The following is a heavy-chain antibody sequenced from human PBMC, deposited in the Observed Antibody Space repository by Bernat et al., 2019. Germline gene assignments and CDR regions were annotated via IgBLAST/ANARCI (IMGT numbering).Heavy chain of an antibody. CDR3: ARDVRVHSSSENWFDP. CDR1: GYTFTSYG. J-gene: IGHJ5*02. V-gene: IGHV1-18*01. D-gene: IGHD6-6*01. Sequence: QVQLVQSGAEVKKPGASEKVSCKASGYTFTSYGISWVRQAPGQGLEWMGWISAYNGNTNYAQKLQGRVTMTTDTSTSTAYMELRSLRSDDTAVYYCARDVRVHSSSENWFDPWGQGTLVTVSS. CDR2: ISAYNGNT.